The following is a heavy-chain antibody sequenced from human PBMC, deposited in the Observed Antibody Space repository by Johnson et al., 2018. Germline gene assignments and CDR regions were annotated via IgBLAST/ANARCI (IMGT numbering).Heavy chain of an antibody. D-gene: IGHD3-22*01. CDR1: GFTFSSYG. CDR3: AKATSSGYYYYYDGMDV. J-gene: IGHJ6*02. CDR2: ISYDGSNQ. V-gene: IGHV3-30*18. Sequence: QVQLLESGGGVVRPGGSLRLSCAASGFTFSSYGMHWVRQAPGKGLEWVAVISYDGSNQYYADSVKGRFTISRDNSKNPLYLQMNSLRAEDTAVYYCAKATSSGYYYYYDGMDVWGQGTTVTVSS.